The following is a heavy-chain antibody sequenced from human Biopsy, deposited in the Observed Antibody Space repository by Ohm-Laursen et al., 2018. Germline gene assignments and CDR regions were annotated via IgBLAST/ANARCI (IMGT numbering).Heavy chain of an antibody. Sequence: SDTLSLTCPVSGDSVTKYYWSWIRQPPGKGLEWIGHIYYSVMTNYNPSLQSRVSISVDTSRNQVSLTLSSVTAADTAVYYCARDSGILNYGNFKYYHYYGMGVWGQGTKVTVSS. J-gene: IGHJ6*02. CDR3: ARDSGILNYGNFKYYHYYGMGV. D-gene: IGHD4-11*01. V-gene: IGHV4-59*02. CDR2: IYYSVMT. CDR1: GDSVTKYY.